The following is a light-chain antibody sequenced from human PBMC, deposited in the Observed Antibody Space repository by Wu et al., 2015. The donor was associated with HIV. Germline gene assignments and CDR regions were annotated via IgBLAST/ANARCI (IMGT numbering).Light chain of an antibody. CDR1: QGISHF. J-gene: IGKJ4*01. V-gene: IGKV1-9*01. Sequence: DIQMTQSPSSLSASVGDRVTITCRASQGISHFLGWYQQKPGKAPKLLIYAASTLQSGVPSRFSGSGSGTEFTLTISSPQPDDFATYYCQQLNSYPLTFGGGTKVEIK. CDR3: QQLNSYPLT. CDR2: AAS.